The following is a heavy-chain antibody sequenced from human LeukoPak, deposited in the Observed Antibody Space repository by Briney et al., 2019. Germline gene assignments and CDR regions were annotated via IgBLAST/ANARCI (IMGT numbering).Heavy chain of an antibody. Sequence: GGSLRLSCAASGFTFSDYHMSWIRQAPGKGLEWVSYISSSGSTIYYADSVKGRFTISRDNAKNSLYLQMNSLRAEDTAVYYCARVFEDVPQFDYWGQGTLVTVSS. CDR2: ISSSGSTI. CDR1: GFTFSDYH. V-gene: IGHV3-11*01. CDR3: ARVFEDVPQFDY. J-gene: IGHJ4*02. D-gene: IGHD3-3*01.